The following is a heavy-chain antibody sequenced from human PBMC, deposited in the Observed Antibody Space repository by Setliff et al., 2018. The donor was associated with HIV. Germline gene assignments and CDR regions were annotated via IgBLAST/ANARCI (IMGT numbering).Heavy chain of an antibody. CDR2: FDPEDGET. CDR1: GYTLTELS. V-gene: IGHV1-24*01. Sequence: ASVKVSCKVSGYTLTELSRHWVRQAPGKGLEWMGGFDPEDGETIYAQKFQGRVTMTEDTSTDTAYMELGSLSSEDTAVYYCVRVGPWYYGRSGYLASWDYWGQGTQVTVSS. J-gene: IGHJ4*02. CDR3: VRVGPWYYGRSGYLASWDY. D-gene: IGHD3-22*01.